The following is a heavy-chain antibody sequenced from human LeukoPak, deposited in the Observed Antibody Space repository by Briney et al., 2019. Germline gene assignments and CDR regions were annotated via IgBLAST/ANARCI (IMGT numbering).Heavy chain of an antibody. CDR3: AKVTPREYENGYYSGAFDI. CDR2: ISGGGGTT. V-gene: IGHV3-23*01. Sequence: PGGSLRLSCSASGFTFSSHAVNWVRQPPGKGLEWVSSISGGGGTTYYADSVKGRFTISRDNSKSTLYLQMNSLRAEDTAVYYCAKVTPREYENGYYSGAFDIWGQGTMVTVSS. J-gene: IGHJ3*02. D-gene: IGHD3-22*01. CDR1: GFTFSSHA.